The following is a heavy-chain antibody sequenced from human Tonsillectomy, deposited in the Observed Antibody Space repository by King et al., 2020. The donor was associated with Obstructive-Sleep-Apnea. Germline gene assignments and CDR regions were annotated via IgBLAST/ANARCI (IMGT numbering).Heavy chain of an antibody. J-gene: IGHJ5*02. CDR3: ARRSPWKGWFDP. CDR2: IYHSGST. CDR1: GYSISSGYY. V-gene: IGHV4-38-2*02. Sequence: VQLQESGPGLVKPSETLSLTCTVSGYSISSGYYWGWIRQPPGKGLEWIGSIYHSGSTYYNPSLKSRVTISVDTSKNQFSLKLSAVTAADTAVYYCARRSPWKGWFDPWCQATLVTVSS. D-gene: IGHD1-1*01.